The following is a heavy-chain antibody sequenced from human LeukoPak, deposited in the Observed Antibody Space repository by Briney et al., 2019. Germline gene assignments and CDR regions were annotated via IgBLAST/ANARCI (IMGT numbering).Heavy chain of an antibody. CDR2: IYYSGST. Sequence: SQTLSLTCTVSGGSISTGGYYWTWIRQPPGKSLEWIGYIYYSGSTYYNPSLKSRVTISVDTSKNQFSMKLSSVTAADTAVYYCAKGALTAAFDIWGQGTMVTVSS. D-gene: IGHD1-20*01. CDR1: GGSISTGGYY. V-gene: IGHV4-31*03. J-gene: IGHJ3*02. CDR3: AKGALTAAFDI.